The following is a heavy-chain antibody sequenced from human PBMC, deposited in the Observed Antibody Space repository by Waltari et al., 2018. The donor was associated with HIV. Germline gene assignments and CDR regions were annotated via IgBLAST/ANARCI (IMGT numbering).Heavy chain of an antibody. CDR2: IKSNTDGGTT. CDR1: GFTIHASW. Sequence: EVLLVERGGGLGKNGGALVLPGAPSGFTIHASWMSWVRQAPGKGLEWVGRIKSNTDGGTTDYAAPVKGRFTISRDDSKTTLYLEMNSLKTEDTAVYYCTTVGGGTRDYWGQGTLITVSS. J-gene: IGHJ4*02. CDR3: TTVGGGTRDY. V-gene: IGHV3-15*01. D-gene: IGHD3-16*01.